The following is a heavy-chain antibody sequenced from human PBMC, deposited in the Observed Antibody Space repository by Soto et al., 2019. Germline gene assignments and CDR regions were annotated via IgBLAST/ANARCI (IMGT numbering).Heavy chain of an antibody. CDR3: ARVGGTVTSDY. CDR1: GFTFSAYG. D-gene: IGHD4-17*01. J-gene: IGHJ4*02. CDR2: IYYDGNNK. V-gene: IGHV3-33*01. Sequence: QVQLVESGGGVVQPGRSLRLSCAASGFTFSAYGMHWVRQAPGKGLEWLAMIYYDGNNKYYADSVECRFTISRDNSKNTLYLQMRSLRAEDTAVYYCARVGGTVTSDYWGQGTLVTVSS.